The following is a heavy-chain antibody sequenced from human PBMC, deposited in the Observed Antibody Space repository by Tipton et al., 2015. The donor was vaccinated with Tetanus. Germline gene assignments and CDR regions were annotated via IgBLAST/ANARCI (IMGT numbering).Heavy chain of an antibody. Sequence: GEALGTGDRNWSWIRQPPGKGLEWLAYVSSSGSTNSDYFLKSRITISRDTSTNQYFLKLSSVTPADTAVYYCARSKLLWFGESLSGFDSWGQGTLVTVSA. J-gene: IGHJ4*02. D-gene: IGHD3-10*01. CDR1: GEALGTGDRN. CDR3: ARSKLLWFGESLSGFDS. CDR2: VSSSGST. V-gene: IGHV4-61*08.